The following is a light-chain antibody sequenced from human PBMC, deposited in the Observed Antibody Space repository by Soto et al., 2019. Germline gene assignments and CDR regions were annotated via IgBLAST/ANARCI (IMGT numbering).Light chain of an antibody. CDR3: QQGYITPPWT. V-gene: IGKV1-39*01. CDR1: QSISTY. Sequence: DLQRTQSTSCLSGCVGECVSVTCRASQSISTYLNWYHQKPGKAPKLLIDAASSLQSGVPSRFSGCGSGTDFTLTMSTLQPEDFATYYCQQGYITPPWTCDGGTKVDIK. J-gene: IGKJ4*01. CDR2: AAS.